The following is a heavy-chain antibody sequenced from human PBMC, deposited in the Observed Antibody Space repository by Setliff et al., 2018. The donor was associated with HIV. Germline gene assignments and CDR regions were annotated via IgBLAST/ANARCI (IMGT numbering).Heavy chain of an antibody. CDR1: GVSTSSSSYY. D-gene: IGHD6-13*01. J-gene: IGHJ1*01. V-gene: IGHV4-39*07. CDR3: ARVPTSSWYVTTQRTKEYFHH. Sequence: SETLSLTCTVSGVSTSSSSYYWGWIRQPPGKGLEWIGYVYYSGSTYYNPSLKSRLTISVDTSRNQFSLRLSSVTAADTAIYYCARVPTSSWYVTTQRTKEYFHHWGQGTLVTVSS. CDR2: VYYSGST.